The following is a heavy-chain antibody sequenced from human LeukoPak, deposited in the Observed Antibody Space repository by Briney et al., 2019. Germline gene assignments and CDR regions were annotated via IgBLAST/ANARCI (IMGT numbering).Heavy chain of an antibody. V-gene: IGHV4-34*01. J-gene: IGHJ4*02. CDR2: INHSGST. CDR1: GGPFSGYY. CDR3: ARGGVGATYFDY. D-gene: IGHD1-26*01. Sequence: SETLSLTCAVYGGPFSGYYWSWIRQPPGKGLEWIGEINHSGSTNYNPSLKSRVTISVDTSKNQFSLKLSSVTAADTAVYYCARGGVGATYFDYWGQGTLVTVSS.